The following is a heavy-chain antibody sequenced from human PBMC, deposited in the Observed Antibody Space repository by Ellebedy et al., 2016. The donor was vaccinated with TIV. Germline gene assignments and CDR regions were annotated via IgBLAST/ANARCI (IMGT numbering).Heavy chain of an antibody. CDR1: GLTLSSYA. V-gene: IGHV3-23*05. CDR2: IYLSDNHF. CDR3: AKFYVHCGDCGSDY. D-gene: IGHD2-21*02. Sequence: GESLKISCAASGLTLSSYAMSWVRQAPGKGLEWVSTIYLSDNHFLYPDSVKGRFTISTDSSKNTLYLQMNSLRAEDTAVYFCAKFYVHCGDCGSDYWGQGTLVTVSS. J-gene: IGHJ4*02.